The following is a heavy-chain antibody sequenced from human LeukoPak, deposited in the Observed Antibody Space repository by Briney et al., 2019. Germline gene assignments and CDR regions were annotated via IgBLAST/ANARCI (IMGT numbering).Heavy chain of an antibody. CDR2: ISWNGNSI. V-gene: IGHV3-9*01. Sequence: GGSLRLSSAASGFSFDDYAMHWDRQAPGKGLEWVSAISWNGNSIVYADSVKGRFTIARDNAKNSLYLQMNSLRVEDTAVFYCARDQYDTWSRRGNFDSWGQGTLVIVSS. J-gene: IGHJ4*02. CDR1: GFSFDDYA. D-gene: IGHD3-3*01. CDR3: ARDQYDTWSRRGNFDS.